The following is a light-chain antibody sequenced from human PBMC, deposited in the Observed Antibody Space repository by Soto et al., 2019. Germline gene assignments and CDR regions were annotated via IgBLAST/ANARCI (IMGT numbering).Light chain of an antibody. J-gene: IGKJ4*01. CDR2: DAS. CDR3: QQYSSYSLPT. CDR1: QSISSW. V-gene: IGKV1-5*01. Sequence: DIQMTQTPSTLSASVGDRVSIGFRASQSISSWLAWYQQKPGKAPKLLIYDASSLNSGVPSRFSGSQSGTEFTLTITSLLPDDFATYFCQQYSSYSLPTFGGGTKVDIK.